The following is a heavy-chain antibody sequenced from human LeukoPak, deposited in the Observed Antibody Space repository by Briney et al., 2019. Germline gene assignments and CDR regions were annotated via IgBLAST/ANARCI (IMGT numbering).Heavy chain of an antibody. V-gene: IGHV3-20*04. CDR3: ARVWAWGSGNYFDN. CDR1: GFTFDAFG. CDR2: IRGDAGST. J-gene: IGHJ4*02. Sequence: GGSLRLSCAASGFTFDAFGMTWVRQAPGKGLEWVAAIRGDAGSTGYADSVKGRFTISRDNAKNSLYLQMNSLRVEDTALYYCARVWAWGSGNYFDNWGQGTLVTVSS. D-gene: IGHD7-27*01.